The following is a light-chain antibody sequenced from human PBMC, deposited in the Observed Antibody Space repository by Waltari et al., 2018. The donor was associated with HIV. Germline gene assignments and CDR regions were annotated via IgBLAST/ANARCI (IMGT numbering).Light chain of an antibody. Sequence: QSALTQPPSVSVSPGQSISISCTGTSADIRGSKFLSWYQQHPGKVPKLILFEVRTRPAGVSNRFSGSKSDNTASLSISGLQAEDEAAYYCSSYTNTNTLIFGGGTRLTVL. CDR1: SADIRGSKF. CDR2: EVR. CDR3: SSYTNTNTLI. V-gene: IGLV2-14*01. J-gene: IGLJ2*01.